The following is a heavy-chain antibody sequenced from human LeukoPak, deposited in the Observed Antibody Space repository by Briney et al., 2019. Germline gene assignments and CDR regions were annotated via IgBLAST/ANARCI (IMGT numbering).Heavy chain of an antibody. D-gene: IGHD2-21*02. Sequence: SETLSLTCTVSGGSVSSGSYYWSWIRQPPGKGLEWIAYIFNSGSTNYNPSLKSRVTISVDTSKNQFSLKLSSVTAADTAVYYCARDLAYCGGDCPRSVDYRGQGTLVTVSS. J-gene: IGHJ4*02. CDR1: GGSVSSGSYY. CDR3: ARDLAYCGGDCPRSVDY. CDR2: IFNSGST. V-gene: IGHV4-61*01.